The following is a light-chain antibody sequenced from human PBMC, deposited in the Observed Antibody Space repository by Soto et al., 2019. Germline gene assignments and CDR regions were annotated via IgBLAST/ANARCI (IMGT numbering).Light chain of an antibody. Sequence: EIVLTQSPATLSVSPGERATLSCRASQSISSYLAWYQQKPGQAPRLLIYDASNRATGIPARFSGSGSGTDFILSISSLEPEDFAVYYCQQRSNWPRTFGQGTRVEIK. CDR3: QQRSNWPRT. V-gene: IGKV3-11*01. CDR1: QSISSY. J-gene: IGKJ1*01. CDR2: DAS.